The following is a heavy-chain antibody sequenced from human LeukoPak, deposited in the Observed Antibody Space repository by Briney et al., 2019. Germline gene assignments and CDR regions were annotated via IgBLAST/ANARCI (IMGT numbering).Heavy chain of an antibody. CDR1: GGSFSGYY. J-gene: IGHJ4*02. V-gene: IGHV4-34*01. Sequence: PPETLSLTCAVYGGSFSGYYWSWIRQPPGKGLEWIGEINHSGSTNYNPSLKSRVTISVDTSKNQFSLKLSSVTAADTAVYYCARGVFYDFWSGYYTPFDYWGQGTLVTVSS. CDR2: INHSGST. D-gene: IGHD3-3*01. CDR3: ARGVFYDFWSGYYTPFDY.